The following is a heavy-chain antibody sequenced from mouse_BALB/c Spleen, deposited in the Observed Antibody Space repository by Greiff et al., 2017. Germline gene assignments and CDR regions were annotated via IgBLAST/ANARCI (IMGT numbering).Heavy chain of an antibody. CDR1: GFTFNTNA. J-gene: IGHJ3*01. CDR2: IRSKSNNYAT. Sequence: GGGLVQPKGSLKLSCAASGFTFNTNAMNWVRQAPGKGLEWVARIRSKSNNYATYYADSVKDRFTISRDDSQSMLYLQMNNLKTEDTAMYYCVGDYDYGFAYWGQGTLVTVSA. V-gene: IGHV10S3*01. D-gene: IGHD2-4*01. CDR3: VGDYDYGFAY.